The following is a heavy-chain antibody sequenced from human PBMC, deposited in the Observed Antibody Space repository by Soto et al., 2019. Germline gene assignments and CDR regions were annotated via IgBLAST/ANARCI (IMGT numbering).Heavy chain of an antibody. CDR2: ISYDGSNK. J-gene: IGHJ4*02. V-gene: IGHV3-30-3*01. CDR1: GFTFSSYA. Sequence: QVQLVESGGGVVQPGRSLRLSCAASGFTFSSYAMHWVRQAPGKGLEWVAVISYDGSNKYYADSVKGRFTISRDNSKNTLYLQMNSLRAEDTAVYYCARPRYNWNYDFDYWGQGTLVTVSS. D-gene: IGHD1-7*01. CDR3: ARPRYNWNYDFDY.